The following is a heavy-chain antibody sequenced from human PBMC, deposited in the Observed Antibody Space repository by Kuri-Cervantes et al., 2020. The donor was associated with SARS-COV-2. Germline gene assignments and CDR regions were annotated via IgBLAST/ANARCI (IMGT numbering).Heavy chain of an antibody. Sequence: ASVKVSCKASGYTFTGYYMHWVRQAPGQGLEWMGWINPNNGGTNYAQKFQGWVTMTRDTSISTAYMELIRLISDDTAVYYCARGVFTMIVVVPDYWGQGTLVTVSS. CDR3: ARGVFTMIVVVPDY. D-gene: IGHD3-22*01. CDR2: INPNNGGT. J-gene: IGHJ4*02. CDR1: GYTFTGYY. V-gene: IGHV1-2*04.